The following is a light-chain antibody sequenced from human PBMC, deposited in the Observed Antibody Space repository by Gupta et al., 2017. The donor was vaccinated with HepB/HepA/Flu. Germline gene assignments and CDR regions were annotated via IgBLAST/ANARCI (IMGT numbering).Light chain of an antibody. CDR2: WAS. J-gene: IGKJ2*01. CDR3: QQYYSTPPT. Sequence: DIVMTQSPDSLAVSLGERATINCKSSQSVFYSSNNNNYLAWYQQKPGQPPKLLIYWASSRESGVPDRFSGSGSGTDFTLTISSLQAEDVAVYYCQQYYSTPPTFGQGTKLETK. CDR1: QSVFYSSNNNNY. V-gene: IGKV4-1*01.